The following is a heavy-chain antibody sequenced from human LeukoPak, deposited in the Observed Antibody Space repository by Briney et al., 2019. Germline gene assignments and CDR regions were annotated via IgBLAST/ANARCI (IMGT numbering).Heavy chain of an antibody. CDR1: GFTFRSYD. J-gene: IGHJ6*03. CDR2: ISYDGSNK. V-gene: IGHV3-30-3*01. D-gene: IGHD5-18*01. Sequence: PGGSLRLYCAASGFTFRSYDMPGVRQAPGKGLEWVAVISYDGSNKYYADSVKGRFTISRDNSKNTLYLQMNSLRAEDTAEYYCARVDTAMVYYYYYYVDVWGKGTTVTVSS. CDR3: ARVDTAMVYYYYYYVDV.